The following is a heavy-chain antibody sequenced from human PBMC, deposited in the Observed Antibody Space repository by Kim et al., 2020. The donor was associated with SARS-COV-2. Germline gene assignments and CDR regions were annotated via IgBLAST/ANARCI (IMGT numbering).Heavy chain of an antibody. J-gene: IGHJ4*02. CDR3: AREPEGFGY. V-gene: IGHV3-30*04. Sequence: GGSLRLSCAASGVTFSSYAMHWVRQAPGKGLEWVAVISYDGSNKYYADSVKGRFTISRDNSKNTLYLQLNSLRAEDTAVYYCAREPEGFGYCGQG. CDR2: ISYDGSNK. CDR1: GVTFSSYA.